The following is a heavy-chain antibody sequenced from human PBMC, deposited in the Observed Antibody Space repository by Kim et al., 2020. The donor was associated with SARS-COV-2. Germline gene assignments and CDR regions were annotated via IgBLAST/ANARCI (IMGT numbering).Heavy chain of an antibody. CDR2: IKEDGSEK. J-gene: IGHJ4*02. D-gene: IGHD6-6*01. CDR1: GFTFSYYW. V-gene: IGHV3-7*01. CDR3: ARGGRPGDY. Sequence: GGSLRLSCVASGFTFSYYWMSWVRQAPGKGLEWLAQIKEDGSEKFYVDSVKGRFTISRDNAKNSLYLQMDSLRAEDTAVYYCARGGRPGDYWGQGTRVTVSS.